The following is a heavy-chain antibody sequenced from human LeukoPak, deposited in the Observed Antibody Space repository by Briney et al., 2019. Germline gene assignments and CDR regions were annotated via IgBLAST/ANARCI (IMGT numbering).Heavy chain of an antibody. CDR1: GGSFSGYY. Sequence: SETLSLTCAVYGGSFSGYYWSWIRQPPGKGLEWIGEINHSGSTNYNPSLKSRVTISVDTSKNQFSLKLSSVTAADTAVYYCARGLSSRCSSTSCYLWFDPWGQGTTVTVSS. D-gene: IGHD2-2*01. CDR2: INHSGST. J-gene: IGHJ5*01. CDR3: ARGLSSRCSSTSCYLWFDP. V-gene: IGHV4-34*01.